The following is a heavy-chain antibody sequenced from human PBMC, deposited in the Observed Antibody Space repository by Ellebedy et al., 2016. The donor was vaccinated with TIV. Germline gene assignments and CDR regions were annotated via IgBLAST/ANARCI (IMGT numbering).Heavy chain of an antibody. Sequence: PSETLSLTCTVSGGSINTYYWSWIRQPPGKGLEWIGYIYYSGSTNYNPSLKSRVPISVDTSKNQFSLKLRSVTAADTAVYYGARAAGWYDPYYYYYGMDVWGQGTTVTVSS. CDR1: GGSINTYY. CDR3: ARAAGWYDPYYYYYGMDV. V-gene: IGHV4-59*01. CDR2: IYYSGST. D-gene: IGHD6-19*01. J-gene: IGHJ6*02.